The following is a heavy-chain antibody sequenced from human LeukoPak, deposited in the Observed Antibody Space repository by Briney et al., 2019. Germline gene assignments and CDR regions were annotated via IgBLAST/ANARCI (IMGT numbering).Heavy chain of an antibody. CDR3: ARLGSSGYFDY. CDR1: GGSISSSSYY. V-gene: IGHV4-39*01. CDR2: IYYSGST. J-gene: IGHJ4*02. D-gene: IGHD3-22*01. Sequence: SETLSLTCTVSGGSISSSSYYWGWLRQPPGTGLEWIGSIYYSGSTYYNPSLKSRVTISVDTSKNQFSLKLSSVTAADTAVYYCARLGSSGYFDYWGQGTLVTVSS.